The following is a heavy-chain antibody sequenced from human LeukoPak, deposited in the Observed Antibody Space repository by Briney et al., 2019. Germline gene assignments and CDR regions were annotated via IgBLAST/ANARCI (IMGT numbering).Heavy chain of an antibody. CDR1: GFTFSAYS. Sequence: GGSLRLSCAASGFTFSAYSMNWVRQPPGEGLEWVSYISSSSSTTHYADSVKGRFTISRDNAKNSLYLQMNSLRVEDSAMYFCAKHYFYSYGSLDYWGQGTLVTVSS. CDR3: AKHYFYSYGSLDY. V-gene: IGHV3-48*01. CDR2: ISSSSSTT. J-gene: IGHJ4*02. D-gene: IGHD5-18*01.